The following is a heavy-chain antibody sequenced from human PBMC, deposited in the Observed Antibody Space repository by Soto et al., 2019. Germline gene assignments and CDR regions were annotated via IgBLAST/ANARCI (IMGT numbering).Heavy chain of an antibody. CDR2: ISGSGGST. V-gene: IGHV3-23*01. Sequence: PGGSLRLSCAASGFTFSSYAMSRVRQAPGKGLEWVSAISGSGGSTYYADSVKGRFTISRDNSKNTLYLQMNSLRAEDTAVYYCAKDRAAAGTSYFDYWGQGTLVTVSS. J-gene: IGHJ4*02. D-gene: IGHD6-13*01. CDR3: AKDRAAAGTSYFDY. CDR1: GFTFSSYA.